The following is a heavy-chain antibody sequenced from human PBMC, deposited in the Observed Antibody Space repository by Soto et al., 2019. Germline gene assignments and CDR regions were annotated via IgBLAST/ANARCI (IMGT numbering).Heavy chain of an antibody. CDR1: GFTFSSYE. D-gene: IGHD6-19*01. V-gene: IGHV3-48*03. J-gene: IGHJ4*02. CDR3: ARASGWYNPFDY. CDR2: ISSSGSTI. Sequence: HPGGSLRLSCAASGFTFSSYEMNWVRQAPGKGLEWVSYISSSGSTIYYADSVKGRFTISRDNAKNSLYLQMNSLRAEDTAVYYCARASGWYNPFDYWGQGTLVTVSS.